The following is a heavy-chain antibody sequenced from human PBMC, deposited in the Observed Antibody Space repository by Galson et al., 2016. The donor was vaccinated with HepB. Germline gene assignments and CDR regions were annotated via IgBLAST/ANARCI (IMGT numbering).Heavy chain of an antibody. CDR3: AKGWSGPDS. CDR1: GFTFSGYY. D-gene: IGHD3-3*01. V-gene: IGHV3-11*01. Sequence: SLRLSCAASGFTFSGYYMSWIRQAPGKGLEWISYITSSGSTIYYADSVKGRFTISRDNAQNSLYLQMNNLRPDDTAVYYCAKGWSGPDSWGQGTLVTVSS. CDR2: ITSSGSTI. J-gene: IGHJ4*02.